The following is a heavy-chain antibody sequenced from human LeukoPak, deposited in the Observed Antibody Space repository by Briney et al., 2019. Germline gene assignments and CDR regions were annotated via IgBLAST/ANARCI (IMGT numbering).Heavy chain of an antibody. CDR3: ARGVYHDSSGYYETPFDY. Sequence: SETLSLTCAVYGGSFSGYYWSWIRQSPGKGLEWIGEINHSGSTNYNPSLKSRVTISVDTSKNQFSLKLSSVTAADTAVYYCARGVYHDSSGYYETPFDYWGQGTLVTVSS. V-gene: IGHV4-34*01. D-gene: IGHD3-22*01. CDR2: INHSGST. J-gene: IGHJ4*02. CDR1: GGSFSGYY.